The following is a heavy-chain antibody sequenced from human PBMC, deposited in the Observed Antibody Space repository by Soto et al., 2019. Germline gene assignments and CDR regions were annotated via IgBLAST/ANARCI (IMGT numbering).Heavy chain of an antibody. CDR3: AKFSYQLLWYYGMDV. D-gene: IGHD2-2*01. J-gene: IGHJ6*02. Sequence: PGGSLRLSCAASGFSFNNAWMNWVRQAPGKGLEWVSAISGSGGSTYYADSVKGRFTISRDNSKNTLYLQMNSLRAEDTAVYYCAKFSYQLLWYYGMDVWGQGTTVTVSS. CDR1: GFSFNNAW. V-gene: IGHV3-23*01. CDR2: ISGSGGST.